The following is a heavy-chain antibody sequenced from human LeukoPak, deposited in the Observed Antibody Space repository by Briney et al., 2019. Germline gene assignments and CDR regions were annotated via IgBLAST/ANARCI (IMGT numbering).Heavy chain of an antibody. V-gene: IGHV1-69*13. CDR2: IIPIFGTA. CDR3: ARLGAVSITMIVGEAFDI. CDR1: GGTFSSYA. J-gene: IGHJ3*02. D-gene: IGHD3-22*01. Sequence: GASVKVSCKASGGTFSSYAISWVRQAPGQGLEWMGGIIPIFGTANYAQKFQGRVTITADESTSTAYMELSSLRSEDTAVYYCARLGAVSITMIVGEAFDIWGQGTMVTVSS.